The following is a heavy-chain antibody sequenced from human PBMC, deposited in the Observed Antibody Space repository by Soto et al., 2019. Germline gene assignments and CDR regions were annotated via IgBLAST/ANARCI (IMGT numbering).Heavy chain of an antibody. Sequence: QVQLVQSGAEGKKPGSSVKVSCKASGGNFNTYGFSWVRQAPGQGGGWCGGIIPMFKTAKSAQKFQDRVTITADESTSTPYMELSSIRSEDTAVYYCAGSHVNKDLARFFFGMDVWGQGTTVSVSS. CDR2: IIPMFKTA. V-gene: IGHV1-69*01. CDR3: AGSHVNKDLARFFFGMDV. D-gene: IGHD3-16*01. CDR1: GGNFNTYG. J-gene: IGHJ6*02.